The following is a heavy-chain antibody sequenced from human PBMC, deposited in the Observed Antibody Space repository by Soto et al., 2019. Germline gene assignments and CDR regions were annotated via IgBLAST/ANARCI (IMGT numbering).Heavy chain of an antibody. CDR1: VFSFSSYA. D-gene: IGHD5-18*01. V-gene: IGHV3-23*01. CDR3: AKMTSDSYGRNYGMDV. J-gene: IGHJ6*02. CDR2: LSDSGVSP. Sequence: GGSLRLACACSVFSFSSYAMSWVRQGPEKGLEWVSALSDSGVSPYYAASVKGRFTISRDNSKNMLYLQMDSLRVEDTALYYCAKMTSDSYGRNYGMDVWGQGTTVPSP.